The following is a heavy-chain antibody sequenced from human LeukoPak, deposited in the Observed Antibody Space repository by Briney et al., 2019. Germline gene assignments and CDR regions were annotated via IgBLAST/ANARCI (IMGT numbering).Heavy chain of an antibody. CDR1: GGSISSSSYY. V-gene: IGHV4-39*01. D-gene: IGHD6-13*01. Sequence: SETLSLTCTVSGGSISSSSYYWDWIRQSPGKGLEWIGSIYYSGSTYYNPSLKSRVIISVDTSKNQFSLKLTSVNAADTAVYYCARAVTSSSSWYKWVNWFDPWGQGTLVTVSS. CDR3: ARAVTSSSSWYKWVNWFDP. CDR2: IYYSGST. J-gene: IGHJ5*02.